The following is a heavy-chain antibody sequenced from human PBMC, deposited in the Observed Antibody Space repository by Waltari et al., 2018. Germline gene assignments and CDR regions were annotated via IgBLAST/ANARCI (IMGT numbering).Heavy chain of an antibody. CDR3: ARLRINWRLFDP. D-gene: IGHD1-1*01. CDR1: GYTFTGYY. J-gene: IGHJ5*02. Sequence: QVQLVQSGAEVKKPGASVKVSCKASGYTFTGYYMHWVRQAPGQGLEWMGWINPNSGGTNYEQKFQGRVTMTRDTSISTAYMELSRLRSDDTAVYYCARLRINWRLFDPWGQGTLVTVSS. CDR2: INPNSGGT. V-gene: IGHV1-2*02.